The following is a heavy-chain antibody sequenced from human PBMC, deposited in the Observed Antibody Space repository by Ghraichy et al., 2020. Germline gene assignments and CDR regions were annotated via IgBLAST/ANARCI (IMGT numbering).Heavy chain of an antibody. CDR3: ARVRVTDYYYYYYMDV. J-gene: IGHJ6*03. CDR2: IYSGGST. Sequence: GSLRLSCAASGFTVSSNYMSWVRQAPGRGLEWVSVIYSGGSTYYADSVKGRFTISRDNSENTLYLQMNSLRAEDTAVYYCARVRVTDYYYYYYMDVWGKGTTVTVSS. CDR1: GFTVSSNY. D-gene: IGHD2-21*02. V-gene: IGHV3-53*01.